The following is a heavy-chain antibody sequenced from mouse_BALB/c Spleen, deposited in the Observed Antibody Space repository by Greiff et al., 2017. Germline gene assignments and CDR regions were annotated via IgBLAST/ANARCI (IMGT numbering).Heavy chain of an antibody. D-gene: IGHD2-3*01. CDR3: ARGGDGYYSWFAY. V-gene: IGHV1-87*01. J-gene: IGHJ3*01. CDR1: GYTFTSYW. CDR2: IYPGDGDT. Sequence: QVQLKQSGAELARPGASVKLSCKASGYTFTSYWMQWVKQRPGQGLEWIGAIYPGDGDTRYTQKFKGKATLTADKSSSTAYMQLSSLASEDSAVYYCARGGDGYYSWFAYWGQGTLVTVSA.